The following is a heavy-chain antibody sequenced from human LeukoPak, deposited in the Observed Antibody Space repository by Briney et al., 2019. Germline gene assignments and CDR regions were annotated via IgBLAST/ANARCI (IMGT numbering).Heavy chain of an antibody. CDR1: GYTFTSYG. Sequence: SCKASGYTFTSYGISWVRQAPGKGLEWVAFIRYDGSNKYYADSVKGRFTISRDNSKNTLYLQMNGLRAEDTAVYYCAKDSRRGIVPAAINWFDPWGQGTLVTVSS. CDR3: AKDSRRGIVPAAINWFDP. D-gene: IGHD2-2*01. V-gene: IGHV3-30*02. CDR2: IRYDGSNK. J-gene: IGHJ5*02.